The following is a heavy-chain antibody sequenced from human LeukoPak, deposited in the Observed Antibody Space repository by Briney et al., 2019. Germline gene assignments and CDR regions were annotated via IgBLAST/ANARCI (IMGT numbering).Heavy chain of an antibody. V-gene: IGHV4-34*01. CDR2: INHSGST. D-gene: IGHD5-24*01. CDR1: GGSFSGYY. Sequence: SETLSLTCAVYGGSFSGYYWSWIRQPPGKGLEWIGEINHSGSTNYNPSLKSRVTISVDTSKNQFSLKLSSVTAADKAVYYCASGRDGYNSWGQGTLVTVSS. CDR3: ASGRDGYNS. J-gene: IGHJ5*02.